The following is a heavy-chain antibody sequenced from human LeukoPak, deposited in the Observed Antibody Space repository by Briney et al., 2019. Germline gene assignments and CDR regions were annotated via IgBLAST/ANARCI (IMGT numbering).Heavy chain of an antibody. CDR1: GGSISSYY. V-gene: IGHV4-4*09. J-gene: IGHJ6*03. CDR3: AAWSTGYYYYYMDV. D-gene: IGHD2-8*02. Sequence: PSETLSLTCTVSGGSISSYYWSWIRQPPGKGLEWIGYIYTSGSTNYNPSLKSRVTISVDTSKNQFSLKLSSVTAADTAVYYCAAWSTGYYYYYMDVWGKGTTVTVSS. CDR2: IYTSGST.